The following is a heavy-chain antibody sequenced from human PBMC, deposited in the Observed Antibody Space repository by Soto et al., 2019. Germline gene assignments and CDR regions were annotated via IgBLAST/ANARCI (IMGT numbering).Heavy chain of an antibody. Sequence: SETLSLTCSVSSYSINSGFFWGWIRQPPGKGLEWIGSIFHTGDTYYNPSLKSRITMSVDTSRNEFPLKLTSLTAADTAVYYCARDTNSLDPWGQGTLVTVS. CDR3: ARDTNSLDP. J-gene: IGHJ5*02. V-gene: IGHV4-38-2*02. CDR2: IFHTGDT. CDR1: SYSINSGFF. D-gene: IGHD3-16*01.